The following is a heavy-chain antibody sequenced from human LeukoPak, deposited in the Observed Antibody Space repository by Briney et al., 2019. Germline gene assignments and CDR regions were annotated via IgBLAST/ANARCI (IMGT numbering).Heavy chain of an antibody. D-gene: IGHD1-26*01. CDR3: ARISDLGAGGAFDI. CDR2: IYSGGTT. CDR1: GFTVSSNY. J-gene: IGHJ3*02. Sequence: GGSLRLSCAASGFTVSSNYMTWVRQAPGKGLEWVSVIYSGGTTYYADSVKGRFTISRDNSKNTLYLQMNSLRAEDTAVYYCARISDLGAGGAFDIWGQGTMVTVSS. V-gene: IGHV3-53*01.